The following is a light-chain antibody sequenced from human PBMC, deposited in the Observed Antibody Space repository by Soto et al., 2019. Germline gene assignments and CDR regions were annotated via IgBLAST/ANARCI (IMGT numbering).Light chain of an antibody. V-gene: IGKV3-15*01. CDR3: QQYNDWDFA. CDR1: QSVTSN. J-gene: IGKJ3*01. Sequence: IAMTQSPATLSVSPEVRATLSCRASQSVTSNLAWYQQTPGQAPRLLIYGASTRAPGIPARFSCSGSGTEFSLTISSLQSEDFAVYYCQQYNDWDFAFCAGNKRDI. CDR2: GAS.